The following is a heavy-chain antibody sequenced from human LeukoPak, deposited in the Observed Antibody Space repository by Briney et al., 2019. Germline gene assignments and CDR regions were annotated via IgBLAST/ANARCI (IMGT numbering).Heavy chain of an antibody. CDR2: MNPNSGNT. V-gene: IGHV1-8*01. CDR1: GYTFTSYD. D-gene: IGHD3-10*01. CDR3: ARRYYGAGSSLNLSAGNYYYGMDV. J-gene: IGHJ6*02. Sequence: ASVKVSCKASGYTFTSYDINWVRQATGQGLEWMGWMNPNSGNTGYAQKFQGRVTMTRNTSKSTAYMELSSLRSEDTAVYYCARRYYGAGSSLNLSAGNYYYGMDVWGQGTTVTVSS.